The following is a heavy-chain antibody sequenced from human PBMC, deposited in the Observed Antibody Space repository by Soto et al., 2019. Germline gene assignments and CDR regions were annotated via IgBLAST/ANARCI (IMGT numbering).Heavy chain of an antibody. CDR2: IKSKTDGGTT. D-gene: IGHD2-2*01. Sequence: GGSLRLSCAASGFTFSNAWMNWVRQAPGKGLEWVGRIKSKTDGGTTDYAAPVKGRFTISRDDSKNTLYLQMNSLKTEETAVYYCTTAGFDCSSTSCYEGPLYYYYYYGMDVWGQGTTVTVSS. V-gene: IGHV3-15*07. CDR3: TTAGFDCSSTSCYEGPLYYYYYYGMDV. CDR1: GFTFSNAW. J-gene: IGHJ6*02.